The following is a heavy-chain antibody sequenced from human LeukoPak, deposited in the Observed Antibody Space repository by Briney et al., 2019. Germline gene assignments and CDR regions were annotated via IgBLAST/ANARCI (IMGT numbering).Heavy chain of an antibody. CDR3: ARVSRSGYYGEY. CDR1: GFTLTRYW. V-gene: IGHV3-7*01. CDR2: IKQDGSEQ. J-gene: IGHJ4*02. D-gene: IGHD3-3*01. Sequence: PGGSLRLSCAASGFTLTRYWMAWVRQAPGKGLEWVANIKQDGSEQYHVDSVRGRFTMSRDNTKNIVFLQMDSLRVEDTAVYYCARVSRSGYYGEYWGQGTTVTVSS.